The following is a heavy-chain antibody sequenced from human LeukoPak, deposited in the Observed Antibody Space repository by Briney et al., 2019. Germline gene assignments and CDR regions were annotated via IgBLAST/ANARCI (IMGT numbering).Heavy chain of an antibody. CDR3: ARCMSELDYGDYAYYYHMDV. Sequence: SQTLSLTCTVSGDSLTSGSRYWSWIRQPAGKGLEWIGHFYSSTRTTYNPSLESRVTISGDTAKNQFSLMLDSVTAADTAVYFCARCMSELDYGDYAYYYHMDVWGKGTTVTVSS. D-gene: IGHD4-17*01. CDR1: GDSLTSGSRY. V-gene: IGHV4-61*09. CDR2: FYSSTRT. J-gene: IGHJ6*04.